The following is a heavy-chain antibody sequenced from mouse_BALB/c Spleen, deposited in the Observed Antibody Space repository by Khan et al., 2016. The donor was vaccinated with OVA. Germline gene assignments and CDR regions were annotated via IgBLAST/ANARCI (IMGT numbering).Heavy chain of an antibody. CDR1: GYIFTNYV. J-gene: IGHJ2*01. Sequence: VRLQQSEPELVKPGASVKMSCKPSGYIFTNYVLHWVKQKPGQGLEWIGYINPYNGGTKYNEKFKGKATLASDKSSITAYMELSSLTSEDSAVYYCARGNWQSYYFDYWGQGTTLTLAS. CDR3: ARGNWQSYYFDY. V-gene: IGHV1S136*01. D-gene: IGHD4-1*01. CDR2: INPYNGGT.